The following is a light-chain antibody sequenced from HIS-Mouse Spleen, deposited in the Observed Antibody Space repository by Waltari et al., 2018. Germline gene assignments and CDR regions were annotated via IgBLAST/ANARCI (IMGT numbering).Light chain of an antibody. CDR3: CSYAGSSTYV. V-gene: IGLV2-23*01. CDR2: EGS. J-gene: IGLJ1*01. Sequence: QSALTQPASVSGSPGQSITISCTGTSSDVGSYNLVSWYQQHPGKAPKLMNYEGSKSPSGVSNRFSGSKSGNTASLTISGLQAEDEADYYCCSYAGSSTYVFGTGTKVTVL. CDR1: SSDVGSYNL.